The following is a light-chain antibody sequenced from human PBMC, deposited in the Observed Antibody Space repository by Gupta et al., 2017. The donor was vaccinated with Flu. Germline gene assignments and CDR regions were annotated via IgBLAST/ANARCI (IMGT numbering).Light chain of an antibody. CDR1: SSDVGTYNR. J-gene: IGLJ1*01. CDR2: EVS. V-gene: IGLV2-18*02. Sequence: QSALTQPPSVSGSPGQSVTISCTGTSSDVGTYNRVSWYQQSPGTAPKRMMYEVSNRPSGVPDRFSGSKSGNTASLTISGLEGEDESYYYCRPYKSSYTLVFGTGTKLTVL. CDR3: RPYKSSYTLV.